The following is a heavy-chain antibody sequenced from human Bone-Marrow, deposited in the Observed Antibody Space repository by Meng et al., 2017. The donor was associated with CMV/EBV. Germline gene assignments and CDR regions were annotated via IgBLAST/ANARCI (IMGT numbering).Heavy chain of an antibody. Sequence: GESLKISCAASGFTFSSYWMHWVRQAPGKGLVWVSRINSDGSSTSYADSVKGRFTISRDNAKNTLYLQMNSLRAEDTAVYYCARDKFLAATGTFDIWGQGTIVTVSS. V-gene: IGHV3-74*01. CDR3: ARDKFLAATGTFDI. J-gene: IGHJ3*02. D-gene: IGHD2-15*01. CDR2: INSDGSST. CDR1: GFTFSSYW.